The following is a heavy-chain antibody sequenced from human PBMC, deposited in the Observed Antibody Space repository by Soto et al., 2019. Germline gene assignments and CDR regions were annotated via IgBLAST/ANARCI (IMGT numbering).Heavy chain of an antibody. CDR2: INAGDGNT. V-gene: IGHV1-3*01. J-gene: IGHJ4*02. CDR1: GYISTNYA. D-gene: IGHD3-10*01. Sequence: QVPLVQSGAEVKKPGASVNVSCKASGYISTNYAIHWVRQAPGQRLEWMGRINAGDGNTRYSQNFQDRVTITRDTSASTAYMQLSSLTSEDSTLYFCARGSVSSDSWGQGTLVTVSS. CDR3: ARGSVSSDS.